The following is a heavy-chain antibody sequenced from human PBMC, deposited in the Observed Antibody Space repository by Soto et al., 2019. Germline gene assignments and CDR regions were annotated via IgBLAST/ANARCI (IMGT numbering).Heavy chain of an antibody. D-gene: IGHD4-17*01. Sequence: QVQLQQSGPRLVKPSETLSLTCTVSSGPDRSHNWGWIRQPPGRGLEWIGYVYYTGDPAYNHSLRGRVTISADTSRNAISLTLNSVTAADTAVYYWVRQGIDYLHGLVDVWGQGTTVSVSS. J-gene: IGHJ6*02. CDR2: VYYTGDP. CDR3: VRQGIDYLHGLVDV. CDR1: SGPDRSHN. V-gene: IGHV4-59*08.